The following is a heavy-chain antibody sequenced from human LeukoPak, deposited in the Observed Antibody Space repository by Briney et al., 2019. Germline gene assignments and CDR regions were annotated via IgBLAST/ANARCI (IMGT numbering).Heavy chain of an antibody. CDR1: GGSISSYY. V-gene: IGHV4-59*01. CDR2: IYYSGST. CDR3: ARDGLRSDYFDY. D-gene: IGHD3-3*01. J-gene: IGHJ4*02. Sequence: SETLSLTCTVSGGSISSYYWSWIRQPAGKGLEWIGYIYYSGSTNYNPSLKSRVTISVDTSKNQFSLKLSSVTAADTAVYYCARDGLRSDYFDYWGQGTLVTVSS.